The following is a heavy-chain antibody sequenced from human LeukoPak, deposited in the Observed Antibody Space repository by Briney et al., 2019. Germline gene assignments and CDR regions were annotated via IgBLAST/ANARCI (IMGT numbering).Heavy chain of an antibody. D-gene: IGHD2-15*01. CDR1: GFTFSSSG. J-gene: IGHJ5*02. Sequence: PGGSLRLSCAASGFTFSSSGMHWVRRAPGKGLEWVAVILYNGSNKYYADSVKGRFTISRDNSKNTLYLQMNSLRVEDTAVYYCARAGGYCSGGSCYRGYSWFDPWGQGTLVTVSS. CDR3: ARAGGYCSGGSCYRGYSWFDP. CDR2: ILYNGSNK. V-gene: IGHV3-33*01.